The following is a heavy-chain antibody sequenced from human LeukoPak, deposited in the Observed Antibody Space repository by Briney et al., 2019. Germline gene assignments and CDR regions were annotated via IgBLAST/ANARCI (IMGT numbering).Heavy chain of an antibody. D-gene: IGHD6-13*01. J-gene: IGHJ4*02. V-gene: IGHV3-11*01. CDR3: AREKGYSSSWYYTHYFDY. CDR1: GFTFSDYY. CDR2: ISSSGSTI. Sequence: GGSLRLSCAASGFTFSDYYMSWIRQAPGKGLEWVSYISSSGSTIYYADSVKGRFTISRDNAKNSLYLQMNSLRAEDTAVYYCAREKGYSSSWYYTHYFDYWGQGTLVTVSS.